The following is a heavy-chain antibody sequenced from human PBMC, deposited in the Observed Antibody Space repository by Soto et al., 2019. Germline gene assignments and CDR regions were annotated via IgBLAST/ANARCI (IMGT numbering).Heavy chain of an antibody. CDR2: ITPSGDNT. CDR1: GFAFSTHA. V-gene: IGHV3-23*01. Sequence: GGSLRLSCAASGFAFSTHAMNWVRQAPGKGLAWVSSITPSGDNTYYADSVKGRFTISRDNSKNTLSLQMNSLRVEDSAVYYCAKDTVPVATPWFDPWGLGTLVTVSS. J-gene: IGHJ5*02. CDR3: AKDTVPVATPWFDP. D-gene: IGHD2-2*01.